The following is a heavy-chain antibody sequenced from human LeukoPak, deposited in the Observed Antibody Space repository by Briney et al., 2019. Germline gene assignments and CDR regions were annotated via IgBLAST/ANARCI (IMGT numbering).Heavy chain of an antibody. D-gene: IGHD6-13*01. CDR1: GGSISSGGYY. J-gene: IGHJ3*02. CDR2: IYHSGST. V-gene: IGHV4-30-2*01. CDR3: ALEIPKEISAAAGLRDAFDI. Sequence: SETLSLTCTVSGGSISSGGYYWSWIRQPPGKGLEWIGYIYHSGSTYYNPSLKSRVTISVDRSKNQFSLKLSSVTAADTAVYYCALEIPKEISAAAGLRDAFDIWGQGTMVTVSS.